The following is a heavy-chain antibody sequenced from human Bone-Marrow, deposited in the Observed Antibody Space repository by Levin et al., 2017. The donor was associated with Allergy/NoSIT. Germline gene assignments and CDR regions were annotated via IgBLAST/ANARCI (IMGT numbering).Heavy chain of an antibody. D-gene: IGHD6-19*01. J-gene: IGHJ4*02. CDR2: IKQDGTEK. CDR1: GFTFSNYG. V-gene: IGHV3-7*01. Sequence: PGGSLRLSCAASGFTFSNYGMTWVRQAPGKGLEWVANIKQDGTEKNYVDSVKGRFTISRDNANNALQLQMSSLRVEDTAVYFCARKYSSAWCFDYWGQGILVAVSS. CDR3: ARKYSSAWCFDY.